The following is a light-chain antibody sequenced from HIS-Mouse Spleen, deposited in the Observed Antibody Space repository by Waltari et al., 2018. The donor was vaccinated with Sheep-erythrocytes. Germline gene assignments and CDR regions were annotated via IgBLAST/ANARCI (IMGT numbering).Light chain of an antibody. V-gene: IGLV3-1*01. Sequence: SYELTQPPSVSVSPGQTASITCSGDKLGDKYACWYHQKPGQSPVLVIYQDRKRPSGIPGRFSGSNSGNTATLTISGTQAMDEADYYCQAWDSSTVVFGGGTKLTVL. J-gene: IGLJ2*01. CDR3: QAWDSSTVV. CDR2: QDR. CDR1: KLGDKY.